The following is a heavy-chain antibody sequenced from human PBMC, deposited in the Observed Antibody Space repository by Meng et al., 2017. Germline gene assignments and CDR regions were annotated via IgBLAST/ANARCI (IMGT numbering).Heavy chain of an antibody. D-gene: IGHD3-22*01. CDR1: GGTFSSYA. CDR3: ARGGYYDSSGYFVVAYYFDY. CDR2: IIPIFGAA. Sequence: SVKVSCKASGGTFSSYAISWVRQAPGQGREWMGGIIPIFGAANYAQKFQGRVTITTDESTSTAYMELSSLRSEDTAVYYCARGGYYDSSGYFVVAYYFDYWGQGTLVTVSS. J-gene: IGHJ4*02. V-gene: IGHV1-69*05.